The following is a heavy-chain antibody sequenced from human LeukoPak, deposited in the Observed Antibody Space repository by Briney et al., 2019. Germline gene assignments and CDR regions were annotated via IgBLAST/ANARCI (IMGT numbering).Heavy chain of an antibody. CDR3: ARDHSSGWKLDAFDI. CDR1: GGSISSYY. Sequence: SETLSLTCTVSGGSISSYYWSWIRQPPGKGLEWIGYIYYSGSTNYNPSLKSRVTISVDTSKNQFSLKLSSVTAADTAVYYCARDHSSGWKLDAFDIWGQGTMVTVSS. J-gene: IGHJ3*02. D-gene: IGHD6-19*01. V-gene: IGHV4-59*01. CDR2: IYYSGST.